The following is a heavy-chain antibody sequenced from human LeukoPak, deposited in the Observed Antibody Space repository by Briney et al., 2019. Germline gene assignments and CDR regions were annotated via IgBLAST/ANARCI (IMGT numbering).Heavy chain of an antibody. D-gene: IGHD3-22*01. CDR2: FDSEDGET. J-gene: IGHJ4*02. V-gene: IGHV1-24*01. CDR1: GYTLTELS. CDR3: ATGPEVVVITDLYYFDY. Sequence: ASVKVSCKVCGYTLTELSMRWVRQAPGKGREWVGGFDSEDGETIYAQKFQGRVTMTEDTSTDTAYMELSSLRSEDTAVYYCATGPEVVVITDLYYFDYWGQGTLVTVSS.